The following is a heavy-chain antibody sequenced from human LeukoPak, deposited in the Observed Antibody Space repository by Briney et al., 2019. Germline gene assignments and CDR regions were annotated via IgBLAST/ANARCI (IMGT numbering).Heavy chain of an antibody. CDR3: ASGSYFYYFDY. J-gene: IGHJ4*02. Sequence: SETLSLTCTASGGSISSYYWSWIRQPPGKGLEWIGYIYYSGSTNYNPSLKSRVTISVDTSKNQFSLKLSSVTAADTAVYYCASGSYFYYFDYWGQGTLVTVSS. D-gene: IGHD1-26*01. CDR2: IYYSGST. V-gene: IGHV4-59*01. CDR1: GGSISSYY.